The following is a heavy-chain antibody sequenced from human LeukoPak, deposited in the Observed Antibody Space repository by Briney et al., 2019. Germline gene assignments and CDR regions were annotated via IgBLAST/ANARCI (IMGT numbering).Heavy chain of an antibody. CDR2: IYPGDSDT. Sequence: GESLKISCKGSGYSFISYWIGWVSQMPGKGLEWMGIIYPGDSDTRYSPSFQGQVTISADKSISTAYLQWSSLNASDTAMYYCARHLRSLDAFDIWGQGTMVTVSS. CDR1: GYSFISYW. D-gene: IGHD1-26*01. CDR3: ARHLRSLDAFDI. V-gene: IGHV5-51*01. J-gene: IGHJ3*02.